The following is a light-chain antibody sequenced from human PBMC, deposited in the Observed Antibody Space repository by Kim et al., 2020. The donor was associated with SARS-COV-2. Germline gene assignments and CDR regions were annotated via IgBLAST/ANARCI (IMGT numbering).Light chain of an antibody. Sequence: SAYVGERVTITRRASQSIRSLMEWYKKKKGKAPNLMIYKAYSVESGGPERFRGSGDGKEITLTISRLQPDDFATYYCQKYNSDWTFGQGTKVDIK. J-gene: IGKJ1*01. CDR3: QKYNSDWT. V-gene: IGKV1-5*03. CDR1: QSIRSL. CDR2: KAY.